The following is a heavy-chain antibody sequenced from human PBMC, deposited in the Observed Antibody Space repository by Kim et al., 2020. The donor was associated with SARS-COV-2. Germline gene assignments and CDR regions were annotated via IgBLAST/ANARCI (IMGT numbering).Heavy chain of an antibody. J-gene: IGHJ5*02. CDR3: AKIVAGGRYCSGGSCYSEGWFDP. CDR1: GFTFSSYA. CDR2: ISGSGGST. Sequence: GGSLRLSCAASGFTFSSYAMSWVRQAPGKGLEWVSAISGSGGSTYYADSVKGRFTISRDNSKNTLYLQMNSLRAEDTAVYYCAKIVAGGRYCSGGSCYSEGWFDPWGQGTLVTVSS. V-gene: IGHV3-23*01. D-gene: IGHD2-15*01.